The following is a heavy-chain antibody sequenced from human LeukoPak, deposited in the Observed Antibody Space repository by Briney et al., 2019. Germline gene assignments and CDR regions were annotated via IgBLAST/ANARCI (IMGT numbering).Heavy chain of an antibody. CDR2: IYYSGST. Sequence: SETPSLTCTVSGGSISSSSYYWGWIRQPPGKGLEWIGSIYYSGSTYYNPSLKSRVTISVDTSKNQFSLKLSSVTAADTAVYYCARVNAPHNWNSYYMDVWGKGTTVTVSS. CDR3: ARVNAPHNWNSYYMDV. D-gene: IGHD1-20*01. V-gene: IGHV4-39*07. J-gene: IGHJ6*03. CDR1: GGSISSSSYY.